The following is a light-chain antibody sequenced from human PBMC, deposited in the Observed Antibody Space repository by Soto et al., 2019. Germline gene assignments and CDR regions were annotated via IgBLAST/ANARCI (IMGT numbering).Light chain of an antibody. CDR1: QSIGSN. Sequence: EIVMTQSPATLSVSPGERATLSCRASQSIGSNLAWSQQKPGQAPRLLIYGASNRATGIPDRFSGSGSGTDFTLTISRLEPEDFAVYYCQQYGSSGTFGQGTKVDIK. J-gene: IGKJ1*01. CDR3: QQYGSSGT. CDR2: GAS. V-gene: IGKV3-20*01.